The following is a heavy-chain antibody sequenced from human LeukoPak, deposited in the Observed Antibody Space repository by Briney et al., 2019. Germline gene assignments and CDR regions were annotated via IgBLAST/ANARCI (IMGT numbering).Heavy chain of an antibody. D-gene: IGHD3-22*01. J-gene: IGHJ4*02. CDR2: IKKDGSEK. CDR3: ARDLYRIVVVPHYFDY. Sequence: EGSLRLSCAASGFTFSSYWMSWVRQAPGKGLEWVANIKKDGSEKYYVDSVKGRFTTSRDNAKNSLYLQMNSLRAEDTAVYYCARDLYRIVVVPHYFDYWGQGTLVTVSS. V-gene: IGHV3-7*01. CDR1: GFTFSSYW.